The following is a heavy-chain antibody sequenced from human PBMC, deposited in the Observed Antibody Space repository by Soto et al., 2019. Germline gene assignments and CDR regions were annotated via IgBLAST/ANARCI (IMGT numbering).Heavy chain of an antibody. J-gene: IGHJ6*03. CDR1: GFTFSSYS. CDR2: ISSSSSYI. Sequence: GGSLRLSCAASGFTFSSYSMNWVRQAPGKGLEWVSSISSSSSYIYYADSVKGRFTISRDNAKNSLYLQMNSLRAEDTAVYYCARSRYYDFWSEGYYYYYMDVWGKGTTVTVSS. CDR3: ARSRYYDFWSEGYYYYYMDV. D-gene: IGHD3-3*01. V-gene: IGHV3-21*01.